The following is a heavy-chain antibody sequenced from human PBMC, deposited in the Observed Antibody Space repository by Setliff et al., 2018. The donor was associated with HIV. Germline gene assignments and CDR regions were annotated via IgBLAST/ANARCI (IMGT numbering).Heavy chain of an antibody. D-gene: IGHD3-3*01. CDR1: GGSFSGYY. J-gene: IGHJ6*02. V-gene: IGHV4-34*01. CDR3: ARIFGDEGYYYGMDV. Sequence: TLSLTCAVYGGSFSGYYWSWIRQPPGKGLEWIGEVTHSGRTNYNPSLESRVTTSVDTSKNQFSLKLSSVIAADTAVYYCARIFGDEGYYYGMDVWGQGTTVTVSS. CDR2: VTHSGRT.